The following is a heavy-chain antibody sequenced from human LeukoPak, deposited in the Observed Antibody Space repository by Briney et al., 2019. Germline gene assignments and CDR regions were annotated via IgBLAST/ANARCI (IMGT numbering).Heavy chain of an antibody. Sequence: SETLSLTCAVSGVSISSNLWWTWVRQPPGKGLEWIAEIHHSGSINYNPSLKSRVTISVDKAKNQFSLNLNSVTAADTAVYYCARGGDRSSDYWGQGTLVTVSS. CDR3: ARGGDRSSDY. CDR1: GVSISSNLW. J-gene: IGHJ4*02. V-gene: IGHV4-4*02. CDR2: IHHSGSI. D-gene: IGHD3-10*01.